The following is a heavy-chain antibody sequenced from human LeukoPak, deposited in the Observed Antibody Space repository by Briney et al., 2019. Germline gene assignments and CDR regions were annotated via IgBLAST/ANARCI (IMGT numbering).Heavy chain of an antibody. CDR2: ISYDGSNK. V-gene: IGHV3-30-3*01. CDR1: GFTFSSYA. J-gene: IGHJ5*02. CDR3: ARGAHPATPGNWFDP. D-gene: IGHD2-15*01. Sequence: GGSLRLSCAASGFTFSSYAMHWVRQAPGKGLEWVAVISYDGSNKYYADSVKGRFTISRDNSKNTLYLQMNSLRAEDTAVYYCARGAHPATPGNWFDPWGQRTLVTVSS.